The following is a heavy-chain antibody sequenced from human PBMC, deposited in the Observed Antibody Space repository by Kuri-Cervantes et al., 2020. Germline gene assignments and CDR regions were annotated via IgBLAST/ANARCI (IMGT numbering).Heavy chain of an antibody. CDR1: GFTFSSYA. J-gene: IGHJ6*02. CDR2: ISYDGSNK. D-gene: IGHD3-22*01. Sequence: GESLKIPCAASGFTFSSYAMHWVRQAPGKGLEWVAVISYDGSNKYYADSVKGRFTISRDNSKNTLYLQMNSLRAEDTAVYYCARDGDSSGYWPYYYYGMDVWGQGTTVTVSS. V-gene: IGHV3-30-3*01. CDR3: ARDGDSSGYWPYYYYGMDV.